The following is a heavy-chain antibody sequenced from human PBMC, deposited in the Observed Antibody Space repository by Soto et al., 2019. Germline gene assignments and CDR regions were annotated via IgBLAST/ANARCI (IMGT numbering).Heavy chain of an antibody. J-gene: IGHJ4*02. CDR1: GGSISNYY. V-gene: IGHV4-59*01. CDR2: VYYSGST. D-gene: IGHD5-18*01. Sequence: SETLSLTCTVSGGSISNYYWSWIRQPPGKGLEWIGSVYYSGSTNYNPSLKSRVSISVDTSKNQFSLKVSSVTAAETAVYYCVRHDSYGHHFDYWGQGTLVTVSS. CDR3: VRHDSYGHHFDY.